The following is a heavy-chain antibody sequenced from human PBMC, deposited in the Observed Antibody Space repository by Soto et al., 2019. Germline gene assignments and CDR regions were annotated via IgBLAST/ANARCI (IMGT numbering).Heavy chain of an antibody. Sequence: EVQLLESGGGLVQPGGSLRLSCAATGFTFSYSGMNWVRQAPGRGREWVSTISRSGGTTYYADSVRGRFTISRDNSKNRLCLQIDSLGAEDTAVFYCARDAGYSSAGHDVFDIWGQGTMVTVSS. D-gene: IGHD6-19*01. CDR3: ARDAGYSSAGHDVFDI. CDR2: ISRSGGTT. CDR1: GFTFSYSG. J-gene: IGHJ3*02. V-gene: IGHV3-23*01.